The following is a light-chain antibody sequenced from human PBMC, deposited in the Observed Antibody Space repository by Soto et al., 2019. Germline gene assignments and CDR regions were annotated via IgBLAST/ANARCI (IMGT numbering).Light chain of an antibody. CDR3: QKYNNAPLT. CDR1: QGISNY. Sequence: DIQMTQSPSSLSASVGDRVTITCRASQGISNYLAWYQQKPGKVPKLLIYAASTLQTGAPPRFSGRGSATDIAGTTSTLQPEDVATYYWQKYNNAPLTFGGGTNVEVK. J-gene: IGKJ4*01. CDR2: AAS. V-gene: IGKV1-27*01.